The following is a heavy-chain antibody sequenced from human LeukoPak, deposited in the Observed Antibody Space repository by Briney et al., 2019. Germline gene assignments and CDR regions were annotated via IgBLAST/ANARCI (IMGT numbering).Heavy chain of an antibody. J-gene: IGHJ4*02. CDR1: GFTFNNFA. Sequence: PGGSLRLSCSTSGFTFNNFALSWVRQAPGKGLEWVSTIPSRGDTSYYADSVKGRSSISRDNSAKTVYLQMNSLRAEDTAVYYCAKVFCSSPRCFLPFDYWGQGSLVTVSS. CDR3: AKVFCSSPRCFLPFDY. CDR2: IPSRGDTS. V-gene: IGHV3-23*01. D-gene: IGHD2-2*01.